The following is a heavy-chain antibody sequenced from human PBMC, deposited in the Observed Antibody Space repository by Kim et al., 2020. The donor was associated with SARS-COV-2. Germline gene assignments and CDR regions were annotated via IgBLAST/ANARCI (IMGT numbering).Heavy chain of an antibody. D-gene: IGHD3-10*01. CDR1: GFTFTSYA. V-gene: IGHV3-30*04. CDR2: ISSDERNK. J-gene: IGHJ4*02. CDR3: ARDLKGSIVY. Sequence: GGSLRLSCAASGFTFTSYAMHWVRQAPGKGLECIAVISSDERNKDYADSVKGRFTISRDTSKNTLYLQMNSLRAEDTAVYFCARDLKGSIVYWGQGTLVTVSS.